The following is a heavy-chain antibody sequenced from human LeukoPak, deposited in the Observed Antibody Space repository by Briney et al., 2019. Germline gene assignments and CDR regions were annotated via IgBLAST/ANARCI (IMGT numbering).Heavy chain of an antibody. V-gene: IGHV3-49*04. D-gene: IGHD3-22*01. CDR3: TRDPYYYDSSGYYY. CDR2: IRSKAYGGTT. CDR1: GFTFSSYA. Sequence: GGSLRLSCATSGFTFSSYAMSWVRQAPGKGLEWVGFIRSKAYGGTTEYAASVKGRFTISRDDSKSIAYLQMNSLKTEDTAVYYCTRDPYYYDSSGYYYWGQGTLVTVSS. J-gene: IGHJ4*02.